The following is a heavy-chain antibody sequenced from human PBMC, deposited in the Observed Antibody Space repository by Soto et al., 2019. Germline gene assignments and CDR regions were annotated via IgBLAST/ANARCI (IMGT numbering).Heavy chain of an antibody. CDR3: ARGDTRLAELSHNY. D-gene: IGHD3-16*02. V-gene: IGHV4-4*02. CDR2: IYHSGST. CDR1: GGSISSSNW. J-gene: IGHJ4*02. Sequence: PSETLSLTCAVSGGSISSSNWWSWVRQPPGKGLEWIGEIYHSGSTNYNPSLKSRVTISVDKSKNQFSLKLSSVTAADTAVYYCARGDTRLAELSHNYWGQGKLVTSPQ.